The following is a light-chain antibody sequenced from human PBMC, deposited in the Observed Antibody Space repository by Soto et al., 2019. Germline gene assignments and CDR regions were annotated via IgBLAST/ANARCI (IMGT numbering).Light chain of an antibody. Sequence: QSVLTQPPPASGSPGQSVTISCTGTSSDVGGYNYVSWYQQHPGKAPKLMIYEVSKRPSGVSDRFSGSKSGNTASLTVSGLQAEDEADYYCSSYAGSNNFRVFGTGTKVTVL. J-gene: IGLJ1*01. V-gene: IGLV2-8*01. CDR3: SSYAGSNNFRV. CDR1: SSDVGGYNY. CDR2: EVS.